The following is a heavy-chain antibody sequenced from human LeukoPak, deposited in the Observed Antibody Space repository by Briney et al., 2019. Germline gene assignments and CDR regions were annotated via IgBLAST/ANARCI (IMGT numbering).Heavy chain of an antibody. CDR1: GYTLTELS. CDR2: FDPEDGET. Sequence: ASVKVSCKVSGYTLTELSMRWVRQAPGKGLEWMGGFDPEDGETIYAQKFQGRVTMTEDTSTDTAYMELSSLRSEDTAVYYCATGFYYYDSSGYYYYYYGMDVWGQGTTVTVSS. D-gene: IGHD3-22*01. CDR3: ATGFYYYDSSGYYYYYYGMDV. V-gene: IGHV1-24*01. J-gene: IGHJ6*02.